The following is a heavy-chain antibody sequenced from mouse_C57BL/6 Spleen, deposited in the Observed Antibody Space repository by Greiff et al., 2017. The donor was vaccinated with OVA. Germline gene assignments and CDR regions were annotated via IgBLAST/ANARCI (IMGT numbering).Heavy chain of an antibody. J-gene: IGHJ2*01. Sequence: VQLQQSGPELVKPGASVKISCKASGYTFTDYYMNWVKQSHGKSLEWIGDINPNNGGTSYNQKFKGKATLTVDKSSSTAYMELRSLTSEDSAVYYCARTDYYGNYEDYWGQGTTLTVSS. V-gene: IGHV1-26*01. D-gene: IGHD2-1*01. CDR2: INPNNGGT. CDR1: GYTFTDYY. CDR3: ARTDYYGNYEDY.